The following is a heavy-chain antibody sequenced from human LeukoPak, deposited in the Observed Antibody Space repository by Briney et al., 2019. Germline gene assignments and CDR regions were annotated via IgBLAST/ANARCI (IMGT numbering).Heavy chain of an antibody. CDR1: GGSISSGGYY. J-gene: IGHJ4*02. V-gene: IGHV4-31*03. CDR3: ERVNYGSATKEDY. Sequence: PSETLSLTCTVSGGSISSGGYYWSWIRQHPGKGLEWIGYIYYSGSAYYNPSLKSRVTISVDTSENQFSLKLSSVTAADTAVYYCERVNYGSATKEDYWGQGTLVTVSS. D-gene: IGHD3-10*01. CDR2: IYYSGSA.